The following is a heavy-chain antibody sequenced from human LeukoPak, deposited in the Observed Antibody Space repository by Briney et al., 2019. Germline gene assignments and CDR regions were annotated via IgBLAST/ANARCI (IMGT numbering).Heavy chain of an antibody. Sequence: SETLSLTCTVSGGSISSSSYYWGWIRQPPGKGLEWIGSIYYSGSTYYNPSLKSRVTISVDTSKNQFSLKLSSVTAADTAVYYCARVISTPQQLVGTFDCWGQGTLVTVSS. CDR1: GGSISSSSYY. D-gene: IGHD6-13*01. CDR3: ARVISTPQQLVGTFDC. V-gene: IGHV4-39*07. CDR2: IYYSGST. J-gene: IGHJ4*02.